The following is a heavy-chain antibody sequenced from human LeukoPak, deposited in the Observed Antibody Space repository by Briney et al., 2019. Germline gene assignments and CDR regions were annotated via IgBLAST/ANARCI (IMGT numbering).Heavy chain of an antibody. D-gene: IGHD3-3*01. CDR2: FDPEDGET. CDR1: GYTFTSYG. J-gene: IGHJ4*02. CDR3: ATGPLRDFWSGYRHVDY. V-gene: IGHV1-24*01. Sequence: GASVKVSCKASGYTFTSYGISWVRQAPGQGLEWMGGFDPEDGETIYAQKFQGRVTMTEDTSTDTAYMELSSLRSEDTAVYYCATGPLRDFWSGYRHVDYWGQGTLVTVSS.